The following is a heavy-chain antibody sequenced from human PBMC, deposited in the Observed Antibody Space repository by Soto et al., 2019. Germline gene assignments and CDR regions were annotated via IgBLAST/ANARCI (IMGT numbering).Heavy chain of an antibody. J-gene: IGHJ2*01. V-gene: IGHV3-33*01. CDR3: ARDSGNYLDWYFDL. Sequence: QVPLVESGGGVVQPGRSLRLSCAASGFTFSSYGMHWVRQAPGKGLEWVAVIWYDGSNKYYADSVKGRFTISRDNSKNTLYLQMNSLRAEDTAVYYCARDSGNYLDWYFDLWGRGTLVTVSS. CDR2: IWYDGSNK. CDR1: GFTFSSYG. D-gene: IGHD4-4*01.